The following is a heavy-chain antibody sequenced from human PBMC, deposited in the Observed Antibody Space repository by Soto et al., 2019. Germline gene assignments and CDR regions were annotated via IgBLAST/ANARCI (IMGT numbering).Heavy chain of an antibody. Sequence: GGSLRLSCAASGFSFDDYGMSRVRQVPGKRLEWVAGINWNGRTKDYVDSVKGRFTISRDTAKSSVYLQMNSLRAEDTALYFCARASPRGRYFDWLIFPLGHWGQGTLVTVSS. D-gene: IGHD3-9*01. CDR1: GFSFDDYG. CDR2: INWNGRTK. CDR3: ARASPRGRYFDWLIFPLGH. V-gene: IGHV3-20*04. J-gene: IGHJ4*02.